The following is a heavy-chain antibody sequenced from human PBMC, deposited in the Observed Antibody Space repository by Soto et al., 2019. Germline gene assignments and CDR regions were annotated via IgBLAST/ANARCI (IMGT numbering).Heavy chain of an antibody. CDR3: ARVQIITGTTSAFDI. Sequence: GASVKVSCKASGYTFTSYGISWVRQAPGQGLEWMGWISAYNGNINYAQKLQGRVTMTTDTSTSTAYMELRSLRSDYTALYYCARVQIITGTTSAFDIWGQGTMVTVS. CDR1: GYTFTSYG. J-gene: IGHJ3*02. V-gene: IGHV1-18*01. D-gene: IGHD1-20*01. CDR2: ISAYNGNI.